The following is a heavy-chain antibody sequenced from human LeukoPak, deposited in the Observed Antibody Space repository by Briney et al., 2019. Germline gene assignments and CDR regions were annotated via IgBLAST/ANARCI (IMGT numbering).Heavy chain of an antibody. D-gene: IGHD6-19*01. CDR2: INPNSGGT. V-gene: IGHV1-2*02. CDR3: AEDLTPAVARGGDPFFCF. Sequence: ASVKVSCKASGYTFTGYYMHWVRQAPGQGLEWMGWINPNSGGTNYAQKFQSRVTMTRDTSISTAYMELSRLRSDDTAVYYCAEDLTPAVARGGDPFFCFWGQGTLVTVSS. J-gene: IGHJ4*02. CDR1: GYTFTGYY.